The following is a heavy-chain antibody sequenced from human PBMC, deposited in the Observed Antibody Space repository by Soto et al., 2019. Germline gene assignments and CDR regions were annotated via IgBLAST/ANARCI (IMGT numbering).Heavy chain of an antibody. D-gene: IGHD4-4*01. Sequence: PGGSLRLSCAASGFTFSSYSMSWVRQAPGKGLEWVSLIRNSGGTTYYADSVKGRFTISRDISKNTLYLQMNSLRAEDTAVYYCAKGGYSNYRFDPWGQGTRVTVSS. CDR3: AKGGYSNYRFDP. CDR2: IRNSGGTT. CDR1: GFTFSSYS. V-gene: IGHV3-23*01. J-gene: IGHJ5*02.